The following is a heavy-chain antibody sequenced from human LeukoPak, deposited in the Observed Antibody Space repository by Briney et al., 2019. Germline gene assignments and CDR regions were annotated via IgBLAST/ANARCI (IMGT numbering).Heavy chain of an antibody. CDR1: GFTFRSHG. Sequence: GGSLRLTCVGFGFTFRSHGMNWVRQAPGKGLEWISYISSSADRIYYADSVRGRLAISRDNDRNSLFLEMNTLRAEDTAVYYCARANPTTPIYYFDFWGRGTLVTVSS. CDR3: ARANPTTPIYYFDF. D-gene: IGHD4-17*01. J-gene: IGHJ4*02. V-gene: IGHV3-48*01. CDR2: ISSSADRI.